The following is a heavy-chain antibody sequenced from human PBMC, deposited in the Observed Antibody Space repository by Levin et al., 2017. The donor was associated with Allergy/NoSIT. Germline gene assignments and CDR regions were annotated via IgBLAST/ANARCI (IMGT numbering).Heavy chain of an antibody. Sequence: GESLKISCKASGYTFTSYGISWVRQAPGQGLEWMGWISAYNGNTNYAQKLQGRVTMTTDTSTSTAYMELRSLRSDDTAVYYCARDHFPTKLGSSLDWGQGTLVTVSS. CDR1: GYTFTSYG. D-gene: IGHD7-27*01. CDR2: ISAYNGNT. J-gene: IGHJ4*02. CDR3: ARDHFPTKLGSSLD. V-gene: IGHV1-18*01.